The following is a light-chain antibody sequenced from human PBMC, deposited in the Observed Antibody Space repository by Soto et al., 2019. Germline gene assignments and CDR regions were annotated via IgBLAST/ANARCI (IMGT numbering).Light chain of an antibody. CDR1: QSINSW. Sequence: DIQMTQSPSTLPASVGDRVTITCRASQSINSWLAWYQQKPGKAPKLLIYKASSLKSGVPSRFSGSGSGTQFIFTISSLQPDDFATYSCQKYSSVPLFGPGTKVDIK. CDR3: QKYSSVPL. J-gene: IGKJ3*01. V-gene: IGKV1-5*03. CDR2: KAS.